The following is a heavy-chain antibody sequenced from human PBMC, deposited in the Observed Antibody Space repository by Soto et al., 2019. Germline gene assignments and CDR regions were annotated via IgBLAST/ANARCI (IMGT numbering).Heavy chain of an antibody. D-gene: IGHD2-8*01. CDR3: ARVGRYCTNGVCYINWFDP. J-gene: IGHJ5*02. CDR1: GGSFSGYY. Sequence: SETLSLTCAVYGGSFSGYYWSWIRQPPGKGLEWIGEINHSGSTNYNPSLKSRVTISVDTSKNQFSLKLSSVTAADTAVYYCARVGRYCTNGVCYINWFDPWGQGTLVTVSS. CDR2: INHSGST. V-gene: IGHV4-34*01.